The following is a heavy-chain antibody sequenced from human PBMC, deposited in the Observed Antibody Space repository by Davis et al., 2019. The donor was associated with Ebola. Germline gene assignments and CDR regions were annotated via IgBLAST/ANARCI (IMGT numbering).Heavy chain of an antibody. Sequence: AASVKVSCKASGGTFSSYAISWVRQAPGQGLEWMGRIIPILGIANYAQKFQGRVPITADKSTSTAYMELSSLRSEDTAVYYCATRLGYCTNGVCYTMHFPFDYWGQGTLVTVSS. D-gene: IGHD2-8*01. CDR3: ATRLGYCTNGVCYTMHFPFDY. CDR2: IIPILGIA. CDR1: GGTFSSYA. V-gene: IGHV1-69*04. J-gene: IGHJ4*02.